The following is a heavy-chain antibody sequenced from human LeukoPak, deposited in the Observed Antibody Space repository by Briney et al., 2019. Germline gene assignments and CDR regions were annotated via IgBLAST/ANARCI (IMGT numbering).Heavy chain of an antibody. CDR3: ARYNTRENWFDP. D-gene: IGHD1-1*01. CDR1: GGSISSGGYY. Sequence: SQTLSLTCTVSGGSISSGGYYWSWIRQHPGKGLEWIGYIYYSGSTYYNPSLKSRVTISVDTSKNQFSLKLSSVTAADTAVYYCARYNTRENWFDPWGQGTLVTVSS. J-gene: IGHJ5*02. CDR2: IYYSGST. V-gene: IGHV4-31*03.